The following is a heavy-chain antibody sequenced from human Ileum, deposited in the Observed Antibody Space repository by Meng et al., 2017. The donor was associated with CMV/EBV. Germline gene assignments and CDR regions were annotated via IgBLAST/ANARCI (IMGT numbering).Heavy chain of an antibody. D-gene: IGHD3-10*01. Sequence: GESMKISCAASGFTFTLYAVNWVRQAPGKGLEWGGRIKSKSDGGTTDYAAAVKGRFTFSRDDSKNTLYLQMNSLKTEDTAVYYCVADDYGSGSYLFDYWGQGKLVNGAS. CDR3: VADDYGSGSYLFDY. J-gene: IGHJ4*02. CDR1: GFTFTLYA. CDR2: IKSKSDGGTT. V-gene: IGHV3-15*01.